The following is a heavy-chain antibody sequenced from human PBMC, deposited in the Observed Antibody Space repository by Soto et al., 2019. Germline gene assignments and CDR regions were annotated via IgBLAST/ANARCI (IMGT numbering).Heavy chain of an antibody. CDR2: INIDGSTT. Sequence: EVQLVESGGGLVQPGGSLRLSCAASGFTFSSYWMHWVRQAPGKGLVWVSRINIDGSTTNYADSVKGRFTISRDNAKNTLYRQMNSLRAEDTAVFYCARGGRGGFDYWGQGTLVTVSS. J-gene: IGHJ4*02. CDR3: ARGGRGGFDY. V-gene: IGHV3-74*01. D-gene: IGHD3-16*01. CDR1: GFTFSSYW.